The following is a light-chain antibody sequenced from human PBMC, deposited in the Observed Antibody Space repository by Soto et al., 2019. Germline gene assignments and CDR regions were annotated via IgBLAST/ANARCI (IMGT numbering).Light chain of an antibody. CDR1: QSVSSN. CDR3: QQYHNWPIT. Sequence: EIVMTQSPATLSVSPGESATLSCRASQSVSSNLAWHQQKPGQAPRILMYDASTRATVSARFSGSGSGTEFTLTISSLQSEDFAVYYCQQYHNWPITFGQGTRLEIK. CDR2: DAS. V-gene: IGKV3-15*01. J-gene: IGKJ5*01.